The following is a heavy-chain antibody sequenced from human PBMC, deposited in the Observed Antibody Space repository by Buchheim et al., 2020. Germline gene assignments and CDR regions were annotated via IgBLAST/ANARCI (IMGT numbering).Heavy chain of an antibody. D-gene: IGHD1-26*01. CDR3: ARLHSVGPTWYGLDV. CDR1: GDSINSHY. J-gene: IGHJ6*02. CDR2: VYYGGGS. Sequence: QVQLQESGPGLVKPSETLSLTCNVSGDSINSHYWSWLRQSPGKGLEWIGYVYYGGGSRYNPSLKSRLTISIDKSRTHFSLKLSSVTAADTAVYYCARLHSVGPTWYGLDVWGQGT. V-gene: IGHV4-59*08.